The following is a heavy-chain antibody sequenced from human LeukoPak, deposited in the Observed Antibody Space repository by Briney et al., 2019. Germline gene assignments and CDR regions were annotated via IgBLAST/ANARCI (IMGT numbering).Heavy chain of an antibody. CDR3: ARRLTQYDCFDP. D-gene: IGHD2-2*01. J-gene: IGHJ5*02. CDR1: GDSVSSNSAT. CDR2: TYYRSTWYN. V-gene: IGHV6-1*01. Sequence: SQTLSLTCAISGDSVSSNSATWNWIRQSPSRCLEWLGRTYYRSTWYNDYAVSVRGRITVNTDTSKNQFSLHLNSVTPEDTAVYYCARRLTQYDCFDPWGQGILVTVSS.